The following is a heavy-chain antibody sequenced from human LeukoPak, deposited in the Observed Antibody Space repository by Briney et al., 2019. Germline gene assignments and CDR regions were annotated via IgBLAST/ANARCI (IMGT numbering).Heavy chain of an antibody. CDR2: ISSSSSTI. D-gene: IGHD4-11*01. V-gene: IGHV3-48*04. J-gene: IGHJ6*03. CDR3: ARDSVSNYAGYYYYYYYMDV. CDR1: GFTFSSYS. Sequence: GGSLRLSCAASGFTFSSYSMNWVRQAPGKGLEWVSYISSSSSTIYYADSVKGRFTISRDNAKNSLYLQMNSLRAEDTAVYYCARDSVSNYAGYYYYYYYMDVWGKGTTVTVSS.